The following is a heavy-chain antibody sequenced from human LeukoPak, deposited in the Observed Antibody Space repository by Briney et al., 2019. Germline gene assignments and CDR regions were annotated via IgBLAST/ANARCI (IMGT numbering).Heavy chain of an antibody. CDR3: ARDTLEMATIQFDY. V-gene: IGHV3-30-3*01. CDR1: GFTFSSYA. D-gene: IGHD5-24*01. J-gene: IGHJ4*02. CDR2: ISYDGSNK. Sequence: GGSLTLSCAASGFTFSSYAMHWVRQAPGKGLEWVAVISYDGSNKYYADSVKGRFTISRDNSKNTLYLQMNSLRAEDTAVYYCARDTLEMATIQFDYWGQGTLVTVSS.